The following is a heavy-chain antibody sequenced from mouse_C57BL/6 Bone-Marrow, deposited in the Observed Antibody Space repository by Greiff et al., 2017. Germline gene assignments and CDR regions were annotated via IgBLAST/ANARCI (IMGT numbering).Heavy chain of an antibody. CDR2: IDPTDSYT. D-gene: IGHD2-5*01. Sequence: VQLQQPGAELVMPGASVKLSCKASGYTFTSYWMHWVKQRPGQGLEWIGAIDPTDSYTNYNQKFKGKSTLTVDNSSSTAYMQLSSLTSEDSAVYYCARDSNYVWFAYWGQGTLVTVSA. V-gene: IGHV1-69*01. J-gene: IGHJ3*01. CDR3: ARDSNYVWFAY. CDR1: GYTFTSYW.